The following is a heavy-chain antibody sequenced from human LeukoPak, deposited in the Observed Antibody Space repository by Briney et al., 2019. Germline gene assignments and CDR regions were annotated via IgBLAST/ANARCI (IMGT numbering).Heavy chain of an antibody. CDR3: AKANLGGYNTFDY. D-gene: IGHD5-24*01. CDR2: ISISGSKT. V-gene: IGHV3-23*01. CDR1: EFDFSSHA. J-gene: IGHJ4*02. Sequence: GGSLRLSCAASEFDFSSHAMTWVRQAPGKGLEWVSAISISGSKTYYADSVKGRFTISRDNSKNTLYLQMNSLRAEDTAVYYCAKANLGGYNTFDYWGQGTLVTVSS.